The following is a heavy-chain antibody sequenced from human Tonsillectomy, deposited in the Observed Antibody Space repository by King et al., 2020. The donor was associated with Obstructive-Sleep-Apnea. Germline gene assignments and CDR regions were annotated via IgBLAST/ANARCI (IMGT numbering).Heavy chain of an antibody. Sequence: QLQESGPGLVKPSGTLSLTCVVSGGSISSRNWWSWARQPPGKGLEWIGEIWHSGSTNYNPSLQSRVTVSIDTSNNQFSLRLNSVTAADTAVYYCVKIYYERLTGLYLDSWGPGTHVTVSS. D-gene: IGHD3-9*01. CDR3: VKIYYERLTGLYLDS. J-gene: IGHJ5*01. CDR1: GGSISSRNW. CDR2: IWHSGST. V-gene: IGHV4-4*02.